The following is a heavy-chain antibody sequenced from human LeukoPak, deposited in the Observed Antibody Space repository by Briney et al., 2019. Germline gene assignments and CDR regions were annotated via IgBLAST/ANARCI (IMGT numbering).Heavy chain of an antibody. Sequence: GGSLRLSCAASGFTFSTYEMNWVRQAPGKGLEWVSYISISGSTIYYADSVKGRFTISRDNAKNSLYLQMNSLRAEDTAVYYCARVRYGYACGYFDYWGQGTLVTVSS. V-gene: IGHV3-48*03. CDR3: ARVRYGYACGYFDY. D-gene: IGHD2-2*01. CDR2: ISISGSTI. CDR1: GFTFSTYE. J-gene: IGHJ4*02.